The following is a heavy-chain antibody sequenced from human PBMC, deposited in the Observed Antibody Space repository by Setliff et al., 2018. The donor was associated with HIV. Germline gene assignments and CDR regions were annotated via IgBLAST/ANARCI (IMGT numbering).Heavy chain of an antibody. CDR2: INQSGNI. Sequence: LSLTCAVCGESFSGHHYNWIRQPPGKGLEWIGKINQSGNINYNPSLKSRVTMSIDTSTQQFFLNVTSVTAADTAVYYCAGFSYNFWVYRFDHWGQGALVTVSS. V-gene: IGHV4-34*09. J-gene: IGHJ4*02. CDR3: AGFSYNFWVYRFDH. CDR1: GESFSGHH. D-gene: IGHD3-3*01.